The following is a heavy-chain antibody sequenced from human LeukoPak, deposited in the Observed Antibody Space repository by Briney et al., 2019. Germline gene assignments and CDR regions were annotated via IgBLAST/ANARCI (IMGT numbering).Heavy chain of an antibody. D-gene: IGHD3-3*01. V-gene: IGHV4-39*07. CDR2: IYYSGST. CDR1: GGSISSSSCY. J-gene: IGHJ5*02. CDR3: ARDPATIFGVVSAFDP. Sequence: SETLSLTCTVSGGSISSSSCYWGWIRQPPGKGLEWIGSIYYSGSTYYNPSLKSRVTISVDTSKNQFSLKLSSVTAADTAVYYCARDPATIFGVVSAFDPWGQGTLVTVSS.